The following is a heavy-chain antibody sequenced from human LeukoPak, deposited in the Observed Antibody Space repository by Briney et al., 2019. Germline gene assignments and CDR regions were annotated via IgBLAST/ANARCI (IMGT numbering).Heavy chain of an antibody. CDR1: GFSLSTSGMC. CDR2: IDWDDDK. D-gene: IGHD3-10*01. V-gene: IGHV2-70*11. Sequence: SGPALVKPTQTLTLTCTCSGFSLSTSGMCVSWIRQPPGKALEWLARIDWDDDKYYSTSLKTRLTISKDTSKNQVVLTMTNMDPVDTATYYCARIGGVTMVRGVTVNDAFDIWGQGTMVTVSS. J-gene: IGHJ3*02. CDR3: ARIGGVTMVRGVTVNDAFDI.